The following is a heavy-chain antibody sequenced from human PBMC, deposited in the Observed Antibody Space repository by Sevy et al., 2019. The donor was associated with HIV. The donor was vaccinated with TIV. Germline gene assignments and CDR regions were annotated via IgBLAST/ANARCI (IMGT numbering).Heavy chain of an antibody. V-gene: IGHV5-51*01. CDR1: GYKFTTYW. CDR3: ARHVDMTTLIGGLYYFDS. CDR2: IYPRDSDN. J-gene: IGHJ4*02. D-gene: IGHD4-4*01. Sequence: GESLKISCKASGYKFTTYWIGWARQMPGKGLEWMGMIYPRDSDNRYSPSVQGQVTNSADLPINTAYLQWSSLKAPDTAMYFCARHVDMTTLIGGLYYFDSWGQGTLVTVSS.